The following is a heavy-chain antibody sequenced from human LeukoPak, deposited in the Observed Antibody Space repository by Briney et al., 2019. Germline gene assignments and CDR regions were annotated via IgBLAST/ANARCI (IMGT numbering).Heavy chain of an antibody. CDR3: AXXVXGXXFXYMDV. CDR1: GGSISRYY. Sequence: SETLSLTCTVSGGSISRYYWSWIRQPAGKGLEWIGRIXTSGSTXXXXXXXXRVTMSLDTSRTQFSLKLSSVTAADTAVYYCAXXVXGXXFXYMDVWGKGTTVTVSS. J-gene: IGHJ6*03. V-gene: IGHV4-4*07. CDR2: IXTSGST. D-gene: IGHD5-12*01.